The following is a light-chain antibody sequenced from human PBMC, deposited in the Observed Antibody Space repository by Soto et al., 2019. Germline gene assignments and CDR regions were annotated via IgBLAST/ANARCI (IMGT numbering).Light chain of an antibody. CDR2: GNS. CDR1: SSNIGAGYD. Sequence: QSALTQPPSVSGAPGQRVTISCTGSSSNIGAGYDVYWYQQLPGTAPKLLIYGNSNRPSGVPDRFSGSKSGTSASLAITGLQAEDEADYYCQSYDSSLSYVFRTGTKLTVL. J-gene: IGLJ1*01. V-gene: IGLV1-40*01. CDR3: QSYDSSLSYV.